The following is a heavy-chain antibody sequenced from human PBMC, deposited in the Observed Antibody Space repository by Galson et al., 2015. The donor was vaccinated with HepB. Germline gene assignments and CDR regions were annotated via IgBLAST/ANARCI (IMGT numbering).Heavy chain of an antibody. CDR3: AKDLWAVDATSSAPWFDP. J-gene: IGHJ5*02. CDR1: GFTFSSYG. V-gene: IGHV3-30*18. D-gene: IGHD6-19*01. Sequence: SLRLSCAASGFTFSSYGMHWVRQAPGKGLEWVAVISYDGSNKYYADSVKGRFTISRDNSKNTLYLQMNSLRAEDTAVYYCAKDLWAVDATSSAPWFDPWGQGTLVTVSS. CDR2: ISYDGSNK.